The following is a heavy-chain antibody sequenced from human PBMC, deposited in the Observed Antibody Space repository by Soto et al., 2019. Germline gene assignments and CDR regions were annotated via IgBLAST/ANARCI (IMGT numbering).Heavy chain of an antibody. CDR2: INPNSGGT. J-gene: IGHJ4*02. CDR3: ARGNYYDSSGYYAGIDY. CDR1: GYTFTCYY. Sequence: ASVKVSCKASGYTFTCYYMHWVRQAPGQGLEWMGWINPNSGGTNYAQKFQGWVTMTRDTSISTAYMELSRLRSDDTAVYYCARGNYYDSSGYYAGIDYWGQGTLVTVSS. V-gene: IGHV1-2*04. D-gene: IGHD3-22*01.